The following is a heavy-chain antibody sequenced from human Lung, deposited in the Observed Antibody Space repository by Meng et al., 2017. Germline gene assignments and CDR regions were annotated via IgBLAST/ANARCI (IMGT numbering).Heavy chain of an antibody. CDR1: GFSFTDAW. CDR2: IKSNSDGGTT. J-gene: IGHJ4*02. D-gene: IGHD6-13*01. V-gene: IGHV3-15*01. CDR3: ATGAAAADH. Sequence: EVQSVGDEGGLVTAGCSSGLSWVASGFSFTDAWMSWVRQGPGKGLEWVGRIKSNSDGGTTDYAAPVKGRFTISRDDSKNTLYLQMNSLITEDTAVYFCATGAAAADHWGQGTLVTVSS.